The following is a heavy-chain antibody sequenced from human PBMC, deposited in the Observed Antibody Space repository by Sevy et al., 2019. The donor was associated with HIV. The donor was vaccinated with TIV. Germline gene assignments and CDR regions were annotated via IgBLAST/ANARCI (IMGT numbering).Heavy chain of an antibody. Sequence: GGSLRLSCEASGFPFNDHAMHWVRQAPGKGLEWVAGISWNRGSVGYADSVKGRFTISRDNAKQSISLQMNSLRADDTALYFGAKDLNRGCDGINCYPYYYYFYGLDVWGHGTTVTVSS. CDR1: GFPFNDHA. CDR2: ISWNRGSV. J-gene: IGHJ6*02. CDR3: AKDLNRGCDGINCYPYYYYFYGLDV. D-gene: IGHD2-21*01. V-gene: IGHV3-9*01.